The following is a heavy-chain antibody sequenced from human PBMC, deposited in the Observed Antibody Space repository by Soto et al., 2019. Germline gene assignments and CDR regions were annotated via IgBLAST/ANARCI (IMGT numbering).Heavy chain of an antibody. Sequence: GGSLRLSCAASGFTFSSYGMHWVRQAPGKGLEWVAVIWYDGSNKYYADSVKGRFTISRDNSKNTLYLQMNSLRAEDTAVYYCAREDIVVVPFSYFDYWGQGTLVTVSS. CDR3: AREDIVVVPFSYFDY. J-gene: IGHJ4*02. CDR2: IWYDGSNK. V-gene: IGHV3-33*01. CDR1: GFTFSSYG. D-gene: IGHD2-2*01.